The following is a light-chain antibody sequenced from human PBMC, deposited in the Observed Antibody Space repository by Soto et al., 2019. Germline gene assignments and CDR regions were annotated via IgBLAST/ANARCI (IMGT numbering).Light chain of an antibody. CDR2: GAS. J-gene: IGKJ5*01. Sequence: EIGLTQSQDTLSVSPGERATLSCRASQTVGSNLAWYQQKPGQAPRLLIYGASTRASDTPARFSGSGSVTEFALTISSLQSEDFAVYYCQQYNNWPITFGQGTRLENK. CDR3: QQYNNWPIT. CDR1: QTVGSN. V-gene: IGKV3D-15*01.